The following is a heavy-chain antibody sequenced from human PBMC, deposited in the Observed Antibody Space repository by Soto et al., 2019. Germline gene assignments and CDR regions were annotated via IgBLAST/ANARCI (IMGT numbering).Heavy chain of an antibody. CDR3: ASPYYNDSTGPFDY. V-gene: IGHV4-31*03. J-gene: IGHJ4*02. D-gene: IGHD3-22*01. CDR1: GGSISSGGYY. Sequence: SETLSLTCTVSGGSISSGGYYWSWIRQHPGKGLEWIGYIYYSGSTYYTPSLESRVTISVDTSKNQFSLKLSSVTAADTAVYYCASPYYNDSTGPFDYSGQGTLVTVS. CDR2: IYYSGST.